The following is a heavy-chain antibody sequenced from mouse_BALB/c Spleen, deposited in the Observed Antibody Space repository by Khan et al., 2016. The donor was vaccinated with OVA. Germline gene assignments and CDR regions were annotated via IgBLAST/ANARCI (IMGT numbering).Heavy chain of an antibody. D-gene: IGHD2-2*01. CDR1: GFALTSYG. CDR3: ARFHYGYYYNVDY. J-gene: IGHJ4*01. CDR2: IWAGGST. Sequence: QVQLKESGPGLVAPSQSLSITCTVSGFALTSYGVHWVRQPPGKGLEWLGVIWAGGSTNYNSALMSRMTISKDNSKSQVFLKMNSLQTDDTAMYYCARFHYGYYYNVDYWGQGTSVTVSS. V-gene: IGHV2-9*02.